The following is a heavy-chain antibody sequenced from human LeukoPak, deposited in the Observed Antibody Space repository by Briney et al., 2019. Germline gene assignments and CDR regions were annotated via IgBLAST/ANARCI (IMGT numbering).Heavy chain of an antibody. CDR1: GYSFTSYW. D-gene: IGHD1-7*01. CDR2: IYPGDSDT. V-gene: IGHV5-51*01. CDR3: ATQLELRVNYVYYFDY. Sequence: GESLKISCKGSGYSFTSYWIGWVRQMPGKGLEWMGIIYPGDSDTRYSPSFQGQVTISADKSISTAYLQWSSLKASDTAMHYCATQLELRVNYVYYFDYWGQGTLVTVSS. J-gene: IGHJ4*02.